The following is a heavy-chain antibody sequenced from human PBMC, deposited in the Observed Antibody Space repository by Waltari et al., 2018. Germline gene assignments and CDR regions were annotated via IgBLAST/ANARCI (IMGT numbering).Heavy chain of an antibody. D-gene: IGHD3-22*01. V-gene: IGHV3-30*18. CDR2: ISYDGSNK. Sequence: QVQLQESGPGLVKPSQTLSLTCTVSGGSISSGGYYWSWIRQAPGKGLEWVAVISYDGSNKYYADSVKGRFTISRDNSKNTLYLQMNSLRAEDTAVYYCAKAGKDYDSSEGVYGMDVWGQGTTVTVSS. J-gene: IGHJ6*02. CDR3: AKAGKDYDSSEGVYGMDV. CDR1: GGSISSGG.